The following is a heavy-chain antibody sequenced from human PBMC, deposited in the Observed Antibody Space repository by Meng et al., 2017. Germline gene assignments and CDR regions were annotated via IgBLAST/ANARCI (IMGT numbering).Heavy chain of an antibody. Sequence: GSLRLSCTVSGGSISSYYWSWIRQPPGKGLEWIGYIYYSGSTNYNPSLKSRVTISVDTSKNQFSLKLSSVTAADTAVYYCASGEYGGNFYYWGQGTLVTVSS. CDR1: GGSISSYY. V-gene: IGHV4-59*01. J-gene: IGHJ4*02. CDR2: IYYSGST. D-gene: IGHD4-23*01. CDR3: ASGEYGGNFYY.